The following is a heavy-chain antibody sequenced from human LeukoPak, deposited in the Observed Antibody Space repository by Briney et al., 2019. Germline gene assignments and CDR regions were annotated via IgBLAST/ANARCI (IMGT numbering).Heavy chain of an antibody. V-gene: IGHV4-4*07. CDR1: GGSISSYY. Sequence: PSETLSLTCTVSGGSISSYYWSWIRQPAGKGLEWIGRIYTSGSTNYNPSLKSRVTMSVDTSKNQFSLKLSSVTAGDTAVYYCARDCSSTSCTPFDYWGQGTLVTVSS. D-gene: IGHD2-2*01. J-gene: IGHJ4*02. CDR3: ARDCSSTSCTPFDY. CDR2: IYTSGST.